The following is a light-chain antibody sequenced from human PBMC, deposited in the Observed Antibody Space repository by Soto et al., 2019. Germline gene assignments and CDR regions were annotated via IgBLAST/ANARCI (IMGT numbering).Light chain of an antibody. CDR1: QSVLYSSNNKNY. CDR2: WAS. J-gene: IGKJ1*01. CDR3: QQYYSSPS. V-gene: IGKV4-1*01. Sequence: DIVMTQSPDSLAVSLGERATINCKSSQSVLYSSNNKNYLAWYQQKPGQSPKLLIYWASTRESGVPDRFSGSGSRTDFPLTISSLQAEDVSVYYCQQYYSSPSFGQGTKVQIK.